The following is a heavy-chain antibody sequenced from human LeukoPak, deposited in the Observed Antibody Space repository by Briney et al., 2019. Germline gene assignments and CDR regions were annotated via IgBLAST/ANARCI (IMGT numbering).Heavy chain of an antibody. V-gene: IGHV3-30*02. CDR3: ARSGLSRFDY. CDR2: IRYDGSNK. J-gene: IGHJ4*02. CDR1: GFTFSSYG. D-gene: IGHD4/OR15-4a*01. Sequence: GGSLRLSCAASGFTFSSYGMHWVRQAPGKGLEWVAFIRYDGSNKYYADSVKGRFTISRDNSKNTLYLQMTSLRAEDTAVYYCARSGLSRFDYWGQGTLVTVSS.